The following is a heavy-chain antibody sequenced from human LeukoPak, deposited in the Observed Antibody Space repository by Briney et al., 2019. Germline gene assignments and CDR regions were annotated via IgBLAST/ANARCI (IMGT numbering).Heavy chain of an antibody. V-gene: IGHV3-7*01. D-gene: IGHD6-19*01. Sequence: GGSLRLSCAASGFTFTNDFMTWVRQAPGKGLEWVANMKVDGSDIHYVDSVKGRFTISSDNARNSLYLQMNTLRVDDTAVYYCARSRGWIYDSWGRGTLVTVSS. J-gene: IGHJ4*02. CDR2: MKVDGSDI. CDR3: ARSRGWIYDS. CDR1: GFTFTNDF.